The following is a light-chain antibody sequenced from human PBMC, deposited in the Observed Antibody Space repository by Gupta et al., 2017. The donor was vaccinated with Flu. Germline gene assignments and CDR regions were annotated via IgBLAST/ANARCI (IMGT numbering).Light chain of an antibody. Sequence: SSVLTQPPSVSVAPGQTARITCGGNNIGSKSVHWYQQKPGQAPVLVVYDDSDRHSGNPERFSGSNSGNTATLTISRVEAGDEADYYCQVWDSSSDHSWVFGGGTKLTVL. V-gene: IGLV3-21*02. CDR3: QVWDSSSDHSWV. J-gene: IGLJ3*02. CDR1: NIGSKS. CDR2: DDS.